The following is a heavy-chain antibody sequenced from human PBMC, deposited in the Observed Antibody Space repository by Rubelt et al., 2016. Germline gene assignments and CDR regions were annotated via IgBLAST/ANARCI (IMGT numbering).Heavy chain of an antibody. Sequence: QLQLQESGPGLVKPSETLSLTCTVSGGSLSSSSYYWGWMRQPPGKGLAWVGSIDYSGGAYYNPSLKSRVTISVDPSKNQFSLRLSSVTAADTAVYYCARRHSYDRSGYNYWGQGTLVTVSS. CDR3: ARRHSYDRSGYNY. V-gene: IGHV4-39*01. CDR2: IDYSGGA. J-gene: IGHJ4*02. D-gene: IGHD3-22*01. CDR1: GGSLSSSSYY.